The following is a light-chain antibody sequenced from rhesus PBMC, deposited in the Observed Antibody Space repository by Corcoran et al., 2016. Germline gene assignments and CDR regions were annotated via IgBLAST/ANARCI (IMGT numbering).Light chain of an antibody. J-gene: IGKJ1*01. Sequence: DTQMTQSPSSLSASVGDRVTITCRASQDISIYLSWYQQKPGKAPKRLIYDSSSLESGFPSRVCGCGSGTELTLILSRLQTEDYAAYYCLQYNNKWTFGQGTKVEIK. CDR2: DSS. CDR1: QDISIY. V-gene: IGKV1-36*01. CDR3: LQYNNKWT.